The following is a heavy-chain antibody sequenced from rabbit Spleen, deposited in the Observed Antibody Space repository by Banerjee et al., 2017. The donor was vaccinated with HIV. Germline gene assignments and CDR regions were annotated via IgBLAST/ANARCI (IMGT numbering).Heavy chain of an antibody. V-gene: IGHV1S45*01. CDR3: VRARPYPVVW. J-gene: IGHJ4*01. Sequence: QEQLVGYGGGLVKPEGSLTLTCKASGFSFIARDVMCWVRPAPGKGLEWIACIKTATGKGVSYYATWVNGRFTISSHDAQNTLYLQLNSLTAADTATYFCVRARPYPVVWWGPGTLVTVS. CDR1: GFSFIARDV. D-gene: IGHD1-1*01. CDR2: IKTATGKGVS.